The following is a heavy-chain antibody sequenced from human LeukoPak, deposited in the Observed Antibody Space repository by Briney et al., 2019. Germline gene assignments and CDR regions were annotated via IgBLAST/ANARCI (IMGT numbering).Heavy chain of an antibody. CDR2: INPSGGST. CDR3: ARAVRGTMVRGAPYYFDY. D-gene: IGHD3-10*01. J-gene: IGHJ4*02. CDR1: GYTFTTYY. V-gene: IGHV1-46*01. Sequence: GASVKVSCKASGYTFTTYYIHWVRQAPGQGLEWMGIINPSGGSTNYAQKFQGRVTMTRDTSTSTVNLELSSLRSEDTAVYYCARAVRGTMVRGAPYYFDYWGQGTLVTVSS.